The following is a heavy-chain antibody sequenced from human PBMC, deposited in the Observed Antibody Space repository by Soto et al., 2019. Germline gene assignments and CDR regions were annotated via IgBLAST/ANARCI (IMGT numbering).Heavy chain of an antibody. D-gene: IGHD4-4*01. CDR1: GYSFTTNW. CDR3: AGVGHFASTVIDY. CDR2: IYPTDSNT. J-gene: IGHJ4*02. V-gene: IGHV5-51*01. Sequence: HGESLKISCQGSGYSFTTNWIAWVRRMPGKGLEWMGIIYPTDSNTRYSPSFQGQVTISVDKSISTAYLQWSSLKASDTAMYYCAGVGHFASTVIDYWGQGTLVTVSS.